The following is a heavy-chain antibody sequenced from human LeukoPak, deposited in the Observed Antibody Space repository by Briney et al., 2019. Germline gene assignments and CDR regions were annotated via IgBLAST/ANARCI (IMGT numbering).Heavy chain of an antibody. CDR2: INPNSGGT. Sequence: GASVKVSCKASGYTFTGYYMHWVRQAPGQGLEWMGWINPNSGGTNYAQKFQGRVTMTRDTSISTAYMELSRLRSDDTAVYYCARDPWVGMDAFDIWGQGTMVTVSS. V-gene: IGHV1-2*02. CDR3: ARDPWVGMDAFDI. D-gene: IGHD2-21*01. CDR1: GYTFTGYY. J-gene: IGHJ3*02.